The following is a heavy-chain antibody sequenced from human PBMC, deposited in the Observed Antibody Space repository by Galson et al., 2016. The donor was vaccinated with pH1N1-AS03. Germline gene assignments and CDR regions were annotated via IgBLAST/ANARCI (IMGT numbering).Heavy chain of an antibody. V-gene: IGHV4-39*07. CDR3: ARHFGGSYPNNLDS. Sequence: ETLSLTCTVSGDSISSTPYYWGWIRQPPGKGLEWIGTIYFRGATYYSPSLKSRVTISIDSSKNLFSLSLSSVTAADTAVYYCARHFGGSYPNNLDSWGQGTLVIVSS. CDR2: IYFRGAT. CDR1: GDSISSTPYY. J-gene: IGHJ4*02. D-gene: IGHD1-26*01.